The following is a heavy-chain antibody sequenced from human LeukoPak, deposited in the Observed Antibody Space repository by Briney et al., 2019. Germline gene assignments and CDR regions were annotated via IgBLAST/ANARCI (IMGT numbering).Heavy chain of an antibody. J-gene: IGHJ5*02. D-gene: IGHD3-3*01. V-gene: IGHV4-34*01. Sequence: SETLSLTCAVYGGSFSGYYWSWIRQPPGKGLEWIGEINHSGSTNYNPSLKSRVTISVDTSKNQFSLKLSSVTAADTAVYYCASRKYYDFWSGLVWSDPWGQGTLVTVSS. CDR1: GGSFSGYY. CDR2: INHSGST. CDR3: ASRKYYDFWSGLVWSDP.